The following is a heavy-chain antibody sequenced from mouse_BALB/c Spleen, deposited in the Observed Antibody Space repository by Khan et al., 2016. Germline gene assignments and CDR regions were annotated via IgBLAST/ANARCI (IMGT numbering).Heavy chain of an antibody. CDR2: IRTGDST. J-gene: IGHJ2*01. V-gene: IGHV5-6-5*01. CDR1: GFTFRNYS. D-gene: IGHD2-1*01. Sequence: EVELVESGGGLVKPGGSLKLSCAASGFTFRNYSMSWFRQTPEKRLEWVAAIRTGDSTYYGDRAKGRFTISRDNATNILYLQKMSLRPEDTTIIYCAREDYGNYGGYCAYWGQGTTLTVSS. CDR3: AREDYGNYGGYCAY.